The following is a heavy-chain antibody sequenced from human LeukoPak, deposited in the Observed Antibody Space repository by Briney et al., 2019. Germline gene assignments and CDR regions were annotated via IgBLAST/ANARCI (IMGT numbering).Heavy chain of an antibody. V-gene: IGHV3-48*01. CDR2: ISSSSSTI. CDR3: AKGIDYGDLRMDV. Sequence: GGSLRLSCAASGFTFSSYSMNWVRQAPGKGLEWVSYISSSSSTIYYADSVKGRFTTSRDNSKNTLYLQMNSLRAEDTAVYYCAKGIDYGDLRMDVWGKGTTVTISS. J-gene: IGHJ6*03. CDR1: GFTFSSYS. D-gene: IGHD4-17*01.